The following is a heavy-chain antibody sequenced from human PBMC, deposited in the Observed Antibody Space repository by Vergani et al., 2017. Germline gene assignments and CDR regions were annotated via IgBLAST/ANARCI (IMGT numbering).Heavy chain of an antibody. D-gene: IGHD1/OR15-1a*01. J-gene: IGHJ5*02. CDR1: GFIFSDYY. CDR2: ISDGGETK. V-gene: IGHV3-11*01. CDR3: GRKQSPASLMDKPIDI. Sequence: RLVQSGGGLAHPGGSLRLSCAASGFIFSDYYMTWIRQTPGKGLEWLAHISDGGETKMYAESLKGRFTVSRDNTKNLLILQMKTLKVDDTATYYCGRKQSPASLMDKPIDIWGQGTLVTVSS.